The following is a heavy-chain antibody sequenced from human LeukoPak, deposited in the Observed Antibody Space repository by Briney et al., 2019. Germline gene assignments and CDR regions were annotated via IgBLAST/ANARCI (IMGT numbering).Heavy chain of an antibody. J-gene: IGHJ3*02. CDR3: ARASYGDWNADAFDI. Sequence: GGSLRLSCAASGFTFTSNAMSWVRPAPGKGLEWVSAISGSAGSTYYADSVKGRFTIARDNSKNTLYLQMNSLRAEDTAVYYCARASYGDWNADAFDIWGQGTMVTVSS. D-gene: IGHD4-17*01. CDR2: ISGSAGST. V-gene: IGHV3-23*01. CDR1: GFTFTSNA.